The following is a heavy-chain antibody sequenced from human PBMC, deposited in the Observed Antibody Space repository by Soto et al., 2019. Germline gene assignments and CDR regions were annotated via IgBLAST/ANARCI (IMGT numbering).Heavy chain of an antibody. CDR2: IDPSDSYT. CDR3: ARLKVRGASYYYGMDV. Sequence: GESLKISCKGSGYSFTSYWISWVRQLPGKGLEWMGRIDPSDSYTNYSPSFQGHVTISADKSISTAYLQWSSLKASDTAMYYCARLKVRGASYYYGMDVWGQGTTVTVSS. V-gene: IGHV5-10-1*01. D-gene: IGHD3-10*01. J-gene: IGHJ6*02. CDR1: GYSFTSYW.